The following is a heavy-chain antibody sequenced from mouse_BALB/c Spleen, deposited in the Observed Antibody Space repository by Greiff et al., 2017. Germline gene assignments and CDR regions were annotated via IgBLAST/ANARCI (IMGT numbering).Heavy chain of an antibody. Sequence: VQLQQSGAELAKPGASVKMSCKASGYTFTSYWMHWVKQRPGQGLEWIGYINPSTGYTEYNQKFKDKATLTADKSSSTAYMQLSSLTSEDSAVYYCAYSTAPAYWGQGTLVTVSA. D-gene: IGHD1-2*01. CDR1: GYTFTSYW. V-gene: IGHV1-7*01. CDR3: AYSTAPAY. J-gene: IGHJ3*01. CDR2: INPSTGYT.